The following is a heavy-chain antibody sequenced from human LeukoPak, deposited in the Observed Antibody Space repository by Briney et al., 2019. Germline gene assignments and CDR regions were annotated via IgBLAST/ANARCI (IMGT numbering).Heavy chain of an antibody. CDR2: MNPNSGNT. Sequence: GASVKVSCKASGYTFTSYDINWVRQATGQGLEWMGWMNPNSGNTGYAQKSQGRITMTRNTSISTAYMEPSSLTSEDTAVYYCARIAAAGNRRLNYWGQGTLVTVSS. CDR3: ARIAAAGNRRLNY. CDR1: GYTFTSYD. V-gene: IGHV1-8*01. J-gene: IGHJ4*02. D-gene: IGHD6-13*01.